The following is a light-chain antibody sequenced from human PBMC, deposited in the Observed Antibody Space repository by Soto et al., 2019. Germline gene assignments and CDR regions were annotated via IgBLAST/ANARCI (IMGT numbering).Light chain of an antibody. CDR2: GAS. Sequence: EIVLTHSPGTLSLSPGERAALSCSSSQSVSSSYLAWYQHKPGQAPRLLIYGASSRATGVPDRFSGSGSGTDFTLTISRLEPEDFAVYYCQQYGSSTWKFGQGTKVDIK. V-gene: IGKV3-20*01. J-gene: IGKJ1*01. CDR1: QSVSSSY. CDR3: QQYGSSTWK.